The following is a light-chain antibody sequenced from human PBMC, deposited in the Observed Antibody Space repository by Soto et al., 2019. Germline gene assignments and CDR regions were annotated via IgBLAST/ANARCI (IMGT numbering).Light chain of an antibody. CDR2: EVS. CDR3: SSYTSSSTLGVV. CDR1: SSDVGGYNY. Sequence: QSALTQPPSVSGSPGQSVTISCTGTSSDVGGYNYVSWYQQHPGKAPKLMIYEVSNRPSGVSNRFSGSKSGNTASLTISGLQAEDEADYYCSSYTSSSTLGVVFGGGTKLTVL. J-gene: IGLJ2*01. V-gene: IGLV2-14*01.